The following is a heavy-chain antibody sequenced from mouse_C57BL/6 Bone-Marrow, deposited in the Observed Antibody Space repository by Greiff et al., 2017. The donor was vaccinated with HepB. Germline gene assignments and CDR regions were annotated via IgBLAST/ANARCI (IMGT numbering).Heavy chain of an antibody. CDR1: GFNIKDDY. CDR2: IDPENGDT. V-gene: IGHV14-4*01. Sequence: EVKLMESGAELVRPGASVKLSCTASGFNIKDDYMHWVKQRPEQGLEWIGWIDPENGDTEYASKFQGKATITADTSSNSAYLQLSSLTSEDTAVYYCTPTVVAFDYWGQGTTLTVSS. D-gene: IGHD1-1*01. CDR3: TPTVVAFDY. J-gene: IGHJ2*01.